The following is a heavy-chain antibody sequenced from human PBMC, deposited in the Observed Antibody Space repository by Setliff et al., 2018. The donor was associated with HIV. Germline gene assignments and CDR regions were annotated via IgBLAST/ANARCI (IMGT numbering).Heavy chain of an antibody. D-gene: IGHD2-15*01. CDR1: GGTFSSYA. CDR3: ARGVYCSGGSCSWRDLRTYGMDV. V-gene: IGHV1-69*05. J-gene: IGHJ6*02. CDR2: IIPIFGTA. Sequence: SVKVSCKASGGTFSSYAISWVRQAPGQGLEWMGGIIPIFGTANYAQKFQGRVTITTDESTSTAYMELSSLRSEDTAVYYCARGVYCSGGSCSWRDLRTYGMDVWGQGTTVTVSS.